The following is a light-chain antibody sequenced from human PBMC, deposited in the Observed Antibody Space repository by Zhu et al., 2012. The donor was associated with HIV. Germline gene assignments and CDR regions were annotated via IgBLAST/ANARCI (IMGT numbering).Light chain of an antibody. V-gene: IGKV1-5*03. CDR3: QQYYSHST. CDR1: QNINTY. Sequence: DIQMTQSPPTLSASIGDRVIITCRASQNINTYLAWYQQKPGEVPKVIIYGASTLQTGVPSRFSGSGSGTEFALTIGSMQPGDFATYFCQQYYSHSTFGQGPRWK. J-gene: IGKJ1*01. CDR2: GAS.